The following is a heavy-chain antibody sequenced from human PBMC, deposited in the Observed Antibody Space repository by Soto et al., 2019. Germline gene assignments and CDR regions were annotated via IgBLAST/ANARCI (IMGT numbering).Heavy chain of an antibody. D-gene: IGHD4-17*01. CDR3: ARRTVPYLMDY. Sequence: EVQLVESGGGLVQPGGSLRLSCGTSGFIFSSYSMHWVRQAPGKGLEWVSCISSSSSTIYYADSVKVRFTLSRDNAQNSLYLQMYSVRAAGTGVYYCARRTVPYLMDYRGQGTLVTVSS. V-gene: IGHV3-48*01. J-gene: IGHJ4*02. CDR1: GFIFSSYS. CDR2: ISSSSSTI.